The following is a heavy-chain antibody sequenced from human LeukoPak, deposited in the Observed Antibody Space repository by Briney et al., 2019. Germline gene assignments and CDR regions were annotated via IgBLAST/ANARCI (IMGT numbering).Heavy chain of an antibody. CDR1: GFTFSSYA. D-gene: IGHD3-10*01. V-gene: IGHV3-23*01. CDR3: ARGAKIGFGELHFDY. Sequence: GGSLRLSCAASGFTFSSYAMSWVRQAPGKGLEWVSAISGSGGSTYYADSVKGRFTISRDNSKNTLYLQMNSLRAEDTAVYYCARGAKIGFGELHFDYWGQGTLVTVSS. CDR2: ISGSGGST. J-gene: IGHJ4*02.